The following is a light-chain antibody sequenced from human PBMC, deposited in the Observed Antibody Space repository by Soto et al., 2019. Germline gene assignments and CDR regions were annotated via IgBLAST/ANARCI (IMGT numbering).Light chain of an antibody. J-gene: IGKJ1*01. CDR1: QSISSW. Sequence: DIPKTQSPSTLSASVGDRVTITCRASQSISSWLAWYQQKPGKAPKLLIYKASSLESGVPSRFSGSGSGTEFTLTISSLQPDDFATYYCQQYNSYWTFGQGTKVEIK. CDR3: QQYNSYWT. V-gene: IGKV1-5*03. CDR2: KAS.